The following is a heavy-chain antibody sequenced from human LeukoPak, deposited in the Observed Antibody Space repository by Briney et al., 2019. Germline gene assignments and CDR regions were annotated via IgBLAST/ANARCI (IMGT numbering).Heavy chain of an antibody. Sequence: GLEWIGEINHSGSTNYNPSLKSRVTISVDTSKNQFSLKLSSVTVADTAVYYCARGRVVVDYWGQGTLVTVSS. CDR2: INHSGST. D-gene: IGHD2-15*01. J-gene: IGHJ4*02. CDR3: ARGRVVVDY. V-gene: IGHV4-34*01.